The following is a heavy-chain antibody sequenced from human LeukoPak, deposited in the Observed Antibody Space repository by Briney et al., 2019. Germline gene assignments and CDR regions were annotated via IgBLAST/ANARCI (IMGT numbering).Heavy chain of an antibody. CDR2: ISAYNGNT. V-gene: IGHV1-18*01. Sequence: ASVKVSCKASGYTFTSYGISWVRQAPGQGLEWMGWISAYNGNTNYAQKLQGRVTMTTDTSTSTAYMELRSLRSDDTAVYYCARDPGLAAADLESHYYYYYGMDVWGQGTTVTVSS. CDR3: ARDPGLAAADLESHYYYYYGMDV. J-gene: IGHJ6*01. CDR1: GYTFTSYG. D-gene: IGHD6-13*01.